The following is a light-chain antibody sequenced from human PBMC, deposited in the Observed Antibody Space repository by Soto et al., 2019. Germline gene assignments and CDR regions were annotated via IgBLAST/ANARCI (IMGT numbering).Light chain of an antibody. CDR1: QSVSSF. J-gene: IGKJ4*01. Sequence: EIVMTQSPATLSVSPGERVTLSCRASQSVSSFLSWFGQKPGQAPRLLIYAASSRATGIPARFSGSGSGTDFTLTISRLQSEDLAFYYCQQYNIWPLTFGGGTKLEIK. V-gene: IGKV3-15*01. CDR3: QQYNIWPLT. CDR2: AAS.